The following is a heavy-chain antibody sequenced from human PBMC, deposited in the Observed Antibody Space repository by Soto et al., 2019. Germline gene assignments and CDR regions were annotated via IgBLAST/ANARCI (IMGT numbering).Heavy chain of an antibody. D-gene: IGHD1-26*01. Sequence: PSETLSLTCTVSGYSITDYYWSWIRQSPGKGLEWVGYFHYSGGTNYNPYLKSRVTISADTSKNQFSLNLASVTTADTAVYYCARGSNSGWYYSWGQGALVTVSS. V-gene: IGHV4-59*13. CDR1: GYSITDYY. CDR2: FHYSGGT. J-gene: IGHJ5*01. CDR3: ARGSNSGWYYS.